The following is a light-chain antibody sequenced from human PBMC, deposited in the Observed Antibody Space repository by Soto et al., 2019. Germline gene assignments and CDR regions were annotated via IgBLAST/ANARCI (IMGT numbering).Light chain of an antibody. CDR1: SSDVGNYNY. CDR3: SSFTSSTTYV. CDR2: NVN. Sequence: QSALTQSASVSGSPGQSITISCTGTSSDVGNYNYVSWYQQHPGEVPKLILFNVNNRPSGVSNRVSGSKSGNTASVTISGLHAEDEADYYCSSFTSSTTYVFGTGTKVXVL. J-gene: IGLJ1*01. V-gene: IGLV2-14*01.